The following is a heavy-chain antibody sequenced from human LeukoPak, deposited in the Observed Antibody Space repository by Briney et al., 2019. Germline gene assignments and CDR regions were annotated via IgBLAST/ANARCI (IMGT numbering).Heavy chain of an antibody. Sequence: PSETLSLTCTVSGGSITRITYYWGWIRQPPGKGLEWIGSLYYSGSTYYNPSLKSRVTISVDTSKNQFSLRLSSVTAADTAVYYCVRLPNYYGSGSYYNANWFDPWGPGTRVTVSS. V-gene: IGHV4-39*01. CDR3: VRLPNYYGSGSYYNANWFDP. D-gene: IGHD3-10*01. CDR1: GGSITRITYY. J-gene: IGHJ5*02. CDR2: LYYSGST.